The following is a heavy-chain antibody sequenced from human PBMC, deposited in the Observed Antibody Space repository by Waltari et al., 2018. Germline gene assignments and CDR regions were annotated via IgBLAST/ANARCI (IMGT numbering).Heavy chain of an antibody. CDR2: INHSAST. V-gene: IGHV4-34*01. CDR1: GGSFSGYY. Sequence: QVQLQQWGAGRLKPSDTLSLTCVVFGGSFSGYYWGWIRKPTGKGLECIGEINHSASTNYTPSLKSRVTISVDTSQNQFSLKLSSATAADTAVYYCARGSISTYWVQVTLFTVSS. J-gene: IGHJ4*02. D-gene: IGHD6-6*01. CDR3: ARGSISTY.